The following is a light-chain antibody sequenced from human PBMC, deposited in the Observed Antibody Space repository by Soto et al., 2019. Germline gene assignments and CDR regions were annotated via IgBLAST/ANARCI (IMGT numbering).Light chain of an antibody. Sequence: EIVLTQSPATLSLSPGETATLSCRASQSVSSYLAWYQQKPGQAPRLLIYDASSRATGIPARFSGSGSGTDFTLTISSLEPEDFAVYYCQQHDSSRTFGQGTRVEIK. CDR1: QSVSSY. CDR2: DAS. V-gene: IGKV3-11*01. J-gene: IGKJ1*01. CDR3: QQHDSSRT.